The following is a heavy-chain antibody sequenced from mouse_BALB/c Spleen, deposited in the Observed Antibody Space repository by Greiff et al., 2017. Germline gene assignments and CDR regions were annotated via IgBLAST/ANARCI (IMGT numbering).Heavy chain of an antibody. CDR1: GYTFTSYW. Sequence: QVQLQQSGPELVKPGASVKLSCKASGYTFTSYWMNWVKQRPEQGLEWIGRIDPYDSETHYNQKFKDKAILTVDKSSSTAYMQLSSLTSEDSAVYYCAPHYGNYEWFAYWGQGTLVTVSA. CDR2: IDPYDSET. J-gene: IGHJ3*01. CDR3: APHYGNYEWFAY. V-gene: IGHV1-74*01. D-gene: IGHD2-1*01.